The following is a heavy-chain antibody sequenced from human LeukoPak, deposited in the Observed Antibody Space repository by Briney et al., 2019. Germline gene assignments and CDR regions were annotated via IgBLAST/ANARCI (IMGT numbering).Heavy chain of an antibody. J-gene: IGHJ4*02. Sequence: GASVKVSCKASGYTFTSYYMHWVRQAPRQGLEWMAIINPSGGSTSYAQKFQGRGTMTRDTSTSTVYMELSSLRSEDTAVYYCARDSRPSYDSSGYYYPGDYSGQGTLATVSS. V-gene: IGHV1-46*01. CDR3: ARDSRPSYDSSGYYYPGDY. CDR1: GYTFTSYY. D-gene: IGHD3-22*01. CDR2: INPSGGST.